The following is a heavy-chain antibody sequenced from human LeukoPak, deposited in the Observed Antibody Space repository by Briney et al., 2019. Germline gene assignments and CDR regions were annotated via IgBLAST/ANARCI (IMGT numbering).Heavy chain of an antibody. Sequence: PGRSLRLSCAASGFTFSSYGMHWVRQAPGKGLEWVAVIRYDGSNKYYADSVKGRFTISRDNSKNTLYLQMNSLRAEDTAVYYCARDSSGLFDYWGQGTLVTVSS. J-gene: IGHJ4*02. CDR1: GFTFSSYG. V-gene: IGHV3-33*01. D-gene: IGHD6-19*01. CDR3: ARDSSGLFDY. CDR2: IRYDGSNK.